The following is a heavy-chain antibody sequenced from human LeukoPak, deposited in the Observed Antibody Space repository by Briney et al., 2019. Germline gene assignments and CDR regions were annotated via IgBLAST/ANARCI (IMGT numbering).Heavy chain of an antibody. CDR2: ISYDGSNK. Sequence: GGSLRLSCAASGFTFSSYGMHWVRQAPGKGLEWVAVISYDGSNKYYADSVKGRFTISRDNSKSTLYLQMNSLRAEDTAVYYCAKLGGKEQLVHYGMDVWGQGTTVTVSS. CDR1: GFTFSSYG. CDR3: AKLGGKEQLVHYGMDV. V-gene: IGHV3-30*18. J-gene: IGHJ6*02. D-gene: IGHD6-6*01.